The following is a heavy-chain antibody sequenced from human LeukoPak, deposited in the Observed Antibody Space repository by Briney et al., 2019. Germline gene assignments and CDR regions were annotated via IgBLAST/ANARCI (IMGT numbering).Heavy chain of an antibody. CDR2: SNGDGSST. CDR1: GFTFSSYC. CDR3: ARGPPWYFDL. D-gene: IGHD6-25*01. J-gene: IGHJ2*01. Sequence: GGSLKLSCAASGFTFSSYCMHWVRQAPGKGLVWVSRSNGDGSSTAYADSVKGRFTISRDNAKNTLYLQMNSLTAEDTAVYYCARGPPWYFDLWGRGALVTVSS. V-gene: IGHV3-74*01.